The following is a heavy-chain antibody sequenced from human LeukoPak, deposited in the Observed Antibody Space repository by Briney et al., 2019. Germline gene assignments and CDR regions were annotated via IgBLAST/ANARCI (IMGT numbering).Heavy chain of an antibody. V-gene: IGHV3-7*01. CDR1: GFTSSSYW. CDR2: IKQDGSEK. Sequence: PGGSLRLSCAASGFTSSSYWMSWVRQAPGKGLEWVANIKQDGSEKYYVDSVKGRFTISRDNAKNSLYLQMNSLRAEDTAVYYCARAGVGSSWYFYYYYYMDVWGKGTTVTVSS. D-gene: IGHD6-13*01. CDR3: ARAGVGSSWYFYYYYYMDV. J-gene: IGHJ6*03.